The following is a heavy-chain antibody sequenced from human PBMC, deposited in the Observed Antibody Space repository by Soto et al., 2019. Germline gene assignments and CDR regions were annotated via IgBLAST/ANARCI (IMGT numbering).Heavy chain of an antibody. CDR3: ARGGSVLRFLEWLTTGWWFDP. J-gene: IGHJ5*02. CDR1: GGSFSGYY. V-gene: IGHV4-34*01. Sequence: SSETLSLTCAVYGGSFSGYYWSWIRQPPGKGLEWIGEINHSGSTNYNPSLKSRVTISVDTSKNQFSLKPSSVTAADTAVYYCARGGSVLRFLEWLTTGWWFDPWGQGTLVTVSS. D-gene: IGHD3-3*01. CDR2: INHSGST.